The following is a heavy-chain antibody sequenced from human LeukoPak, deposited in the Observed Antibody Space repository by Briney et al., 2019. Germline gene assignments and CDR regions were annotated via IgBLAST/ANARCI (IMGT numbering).Heavy chain of an antibody. J-gene: IGHJ4*02. CDR3: ARLGVYYDSSGPIDY. D-gene: IGHD3-22*01. V-gene: IGHV4-34*01. Sequence: PSETLSLTCAVYGGSFSGYYRSWIRQPPGKGLEWIGEINHSGSTNYNPSLKSRVTISVDTSKNQFSLKLSSVTAADTAVYYCARLGVYYDSSGPIDYWGQGTLVTVSS. CDR2: INHSGST. CDR1: GGSFSGYY.